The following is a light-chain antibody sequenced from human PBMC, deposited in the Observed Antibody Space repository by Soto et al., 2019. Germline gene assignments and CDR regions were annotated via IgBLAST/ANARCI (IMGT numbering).Light chain of an antibody. Sequence: EVVLTQSPGTLSLSPGERATLSCRASQTIKDNYLAWYQQRPGQAPRLLIYGSSDRATGIPDRFSGSGSGTDFSLTISSLEPEDFAVYYCHQYGSSPPYTFGQGTKLEI. CDR1: QTIKDNY. J-gene: IGKJ2*01. CDR2: GSS. V-gene: IGKV3-20*01. CDR3: HQYGSSPPYT.